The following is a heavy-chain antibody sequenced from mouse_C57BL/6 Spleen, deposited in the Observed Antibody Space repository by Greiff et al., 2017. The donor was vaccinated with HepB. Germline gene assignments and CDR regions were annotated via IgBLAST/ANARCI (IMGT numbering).Heavy chain of an antibody. CDR3: ASLTTGYAMDY. CDR1: GYTFTSYW. J-gene: IGHJ4*01. CDR2: IDPSDSYT. D-gene: IGHD1-1*01. Sequence: QVQLQQPGAELVIPGASVKLSCKASGYTFTSYWMHWVKQRPGQGLEWIGEIDPSDSYTNYNQKFKGKSTLTVDKSSSTAYMQLSSLTSEDSAVYYCASLTTGYAMDYWGQGTSVTVSS. V-gene: IGHV1-69*01.